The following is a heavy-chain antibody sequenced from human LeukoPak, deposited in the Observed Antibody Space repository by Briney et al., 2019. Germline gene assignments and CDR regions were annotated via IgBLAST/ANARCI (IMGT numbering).Heavy chain of an antibody. CDR3: ARRIHYYYGMDV. CDR1: GYSFTTYW. Sequence: GESLKISCKGSGYSFTTYWIGWVRQMPGKGLEWMGIIYPGDSDTRYSPSLQGQVTISADRSITTAYLQWSSLKASDTAIYYCARRIHYYYGMDVWGQGTTVTVSS. J-gene: IGHJ6*02. D-gene: IGHD2-15*01. CDR2: IYPGDSDT. V-gene: IGHV5-51*01.